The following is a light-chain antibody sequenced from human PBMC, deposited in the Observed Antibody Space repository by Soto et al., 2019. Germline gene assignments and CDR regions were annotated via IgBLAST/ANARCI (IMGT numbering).Light chain of an antibody. CDR3: CSYAGSSAYWV. J-gene: IGLJ3*02. Sequence: QSALTQPASVSGSPGQSITLSCPGTSSDAGSYNLVSWYQQHPGKAPKLMIYEVSKRPSGVSNRFSGYKSGTTASLTISGLQDEDEADYYCCSYAGSSAYWVFGGGTKLTVL. CDR2: EVS. CDR1: SSDAGSYNL. V-gene: IGLV2-23*02.